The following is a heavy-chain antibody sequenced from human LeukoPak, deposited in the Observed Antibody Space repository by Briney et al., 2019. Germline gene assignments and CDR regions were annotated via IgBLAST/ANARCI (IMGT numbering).Heavy chain of an antibody. Sequence: SETLSLTCAVYGGSFSGYYWSWIRQPPGKGLEWIGEVNHSGSTNYNPSLKSRVTISVDTSKNQFSLKLSSVTAADTAVYYCARAVAGTPRGTYFDYWGQGALVAVSS. CDR2: VNHSGST. V-gene: IGHV4-34*01. CDR3: ARAVAGTPRGTYFDY. CDR1: GGSFSGYY. J-gene: IGHJ4*02. D-gene: IGHD6-19*01.